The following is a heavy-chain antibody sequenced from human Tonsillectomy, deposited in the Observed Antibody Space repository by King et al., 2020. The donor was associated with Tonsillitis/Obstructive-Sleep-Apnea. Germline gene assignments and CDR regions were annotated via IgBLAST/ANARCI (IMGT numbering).Heavy chain of an antibody. CDR2: IFSNDGK. CDR1: GFSHSNTRMG. V-gene: IGHV2-26*01. CDR3: SRILSYNTYILAKGFDP. Sequence: LTLKESGPVLGKPTETLTLTCTVSGFSHSNTRMGVRLVRKSPGKALEWPGHIFSNDGKSYSPYMKKKHTISKAASTSRVVLTVTNLDPVDTAPYYFSRILSYNTYILAKGFDPWGQGTLVTVSS. J-gene: IGHJ5*02. D-gene: IGHD5-24*01.